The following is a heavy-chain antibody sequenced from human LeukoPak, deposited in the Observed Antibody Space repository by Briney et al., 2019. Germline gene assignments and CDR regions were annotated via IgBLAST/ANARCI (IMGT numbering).Heavy chain of an antibody. V-gene: IGHV3-23*01. CDR2: ITDGADT. D-gene: IGHD1-1*01. Sequence: PGGSLRLSCAASGFTFSTYALSWVRQAPGKGLESVSVITDGADTYYADSVKGRFTISRDNSQNTVHQQMDNLRADDTAVYYCAKVDYWSPENYLDSWGQGTLVTVSS. CDR1: GFTFSTYA. J-gene: IGHJ4*02. CDR3: AKVDYWSPENYLDS.